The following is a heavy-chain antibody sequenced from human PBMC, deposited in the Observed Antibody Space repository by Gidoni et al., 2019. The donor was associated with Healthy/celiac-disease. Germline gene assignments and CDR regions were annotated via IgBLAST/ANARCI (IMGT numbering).Heavy chain of an antibody. CDR1: GFTFRSYA. Sequence: EVQLLDSGGGLVQPGGSLRLSCAASGFTFRSYAMSWVRQAPGKGLEWVSAISGSGGSTYYADSVKGRFTISRDNSKNTLYLQMNSLRAEDTAVYYCAKDPSSSWYGGWFDPWGQGTLVTVSS. V-gene: IGHV3-23*01. CDR3: AKDPSSSWYGGWFDP. D-gene: IGHD6-13*01. CDR2: ISGSGGST. J-gene: IGHJ5*02.